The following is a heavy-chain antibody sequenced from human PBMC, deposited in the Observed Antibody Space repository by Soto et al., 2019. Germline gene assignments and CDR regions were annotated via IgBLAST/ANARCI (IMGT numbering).Heavy chain of an antibody. CDR3: ARADSSSCCWFDH. Sequence: QVQLVQSGAEVKKPGASVKVSCKASGYTFTSYYMHWWRQAPGQGLEWMGIINPSGGSTSYATKFRRRVTMNRDTYTSTGYMELSSLSSEDTAVYYCARADSSSCCWFDHWGQGPLVTVSS. V-gene: IGHV1-46*01. CDR1: GYTFTSYY. D-gene: IGHD6-13*01. CDR2: INPSGGST. J-gene: IGHJ5*02.